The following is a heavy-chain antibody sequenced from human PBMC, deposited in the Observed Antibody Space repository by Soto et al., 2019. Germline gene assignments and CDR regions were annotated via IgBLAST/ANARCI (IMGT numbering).Heavy chain of an antibody. CDR3: ARQDTIGYAFDY. Sequence: QVQLQESGPGLVKPSETLSLTCTVSGGSISSFDWNWIRQSPGKGLEWIGYISYSGSTNYNPSLKIRVTISADTSKNQFSLKLSSVTAADTAVYYCARQDTIGYAFDYWGQGTLVTFSS. CDR1: GGSISSFD. D-gene: IGHD3-22*01. J-gene: IGHJ4*02. CDR2: ISYSGST. V-gene: IGHV4-59*08.